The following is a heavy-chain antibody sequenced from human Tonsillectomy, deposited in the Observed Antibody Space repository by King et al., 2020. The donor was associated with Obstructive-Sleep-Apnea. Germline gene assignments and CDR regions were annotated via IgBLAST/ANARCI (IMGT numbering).Heavy chain of an antibody. CDR2: MNPNSAKT. CDR3: ARGTTIDY. V-gene: IGHV1-8*01. J-gene: IGHJ4*02. Sequence: QLVQSGAEVKKPGASVKVSCKASGYTFTMYDINWGRLATGQGLELMGWMNPNSAKTGYAQKFQGRLTMTRDTSISTAYMELSSLRSEDTAVYYCARGTTIDYWGQGTLVTVSS. D-gene: IGHD1/OR15-1a*01. CDR1: GYTFTMYD.